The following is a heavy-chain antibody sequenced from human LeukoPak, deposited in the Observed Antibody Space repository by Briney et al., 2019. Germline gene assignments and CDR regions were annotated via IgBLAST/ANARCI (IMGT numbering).Heavy chain of an antibody. V-gene: IGHV5-10-1*01. Sequence: GESLKISCKGSGYSFTSYWISWVRQMPGKGLEWMGRIDPSDSYTNYSPSFQGHVTISADKSISTAYLQWSSLKASDTAMYYCARQVYNRNDGETGAFDIWGQGTMVTVSS. CDR2: IDPSDSYT. D-gene: IGHD1-1*01. CDR1: GYSFTSYW. J-gene: IGHJ3*02. CDR3: ARQVYNRNDGETGAFDI.